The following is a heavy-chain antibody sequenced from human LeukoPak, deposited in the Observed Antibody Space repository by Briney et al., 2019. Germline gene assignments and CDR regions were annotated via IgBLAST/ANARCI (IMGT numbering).Heavy chain of an antibody. D-gene: IGHD2-21*02. V-gene: IGHV3-21*01. J-gene: IGHJ4*02. CDR1: GFTFSSYS. Sequence: KPGGSLRLSCAASGFTFSSYSMTWGRQAPGKGLEWVSSISSSSTYIYYADSMEGRFTISRDNANNSLYLQMNSLRAEDTAVYYCARVRGRHFVLVTGFDSWGQGTLVTVSS. CDR2: ISSSSTYI. CDR3: ARVRGRHFVLVTGFDS.